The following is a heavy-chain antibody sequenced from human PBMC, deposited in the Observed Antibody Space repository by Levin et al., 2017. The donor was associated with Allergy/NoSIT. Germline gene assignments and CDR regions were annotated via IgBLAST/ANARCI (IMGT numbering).Heavy chain of an antibody. CDR1: SGSISSGGSY. V-gene: IGHV4-31*03. CDR3: ARGLTYSGFRPGRPPYGMDV. Sequence: KSSETLSLTCTVSSGSISSGGSYWSWIRQHPGKGLEWIGYIYSTGTTYYNPSLKSRVNISDTSKNQFSLNLSSVTAADTAVYYCARGLTYSGFRPGRPPYGMDVWGQGTTVTVSS. D-gene: IGHD5-12*01. J-gene: IGHJ6*02. CDR2: IYSTGTT.